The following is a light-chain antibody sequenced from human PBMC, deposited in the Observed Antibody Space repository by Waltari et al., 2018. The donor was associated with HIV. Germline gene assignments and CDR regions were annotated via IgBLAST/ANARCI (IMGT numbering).Light chain of an antibody. Sequence: QSVLTQPPSASGTPGQTVTISCSGSDSNLGTNTVNWYQQLPGRAPKLLIDTNSPRLAGGPDVVAGSKSGTSASLAISGLQSEDEASYYCSSWDDSLFGVAFGGGTKVTVL. CDR1: DSNLGTNT. CDR2: TNS. V-gene: IGLV1-44*01. CDR3: SSWDDSLFGVA. J-gene: IGLJ2*01.